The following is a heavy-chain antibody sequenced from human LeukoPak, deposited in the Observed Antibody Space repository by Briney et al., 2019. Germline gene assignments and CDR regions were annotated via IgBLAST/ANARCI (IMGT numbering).Heavy chain of an antibody. CDR1: GGTFSSYA. Sequence: ASVKVSCKASGGTFSSYAISWVRQAPGQGLEWMGRIIPILGIANYAQKFQGRVTITADKSTSTAYMELSSLRSEDTAVYYCARGPMIVVPANYYYYYGMDVWGQGTTVTVSS. J-gene: IGHJ6*02. D-gene: IGHD2-2*01. V-gene: IGHV1-69*04. CDR2: IIPILGIA. CDR3: ARGPMIVVPANYYYYYGMDV.